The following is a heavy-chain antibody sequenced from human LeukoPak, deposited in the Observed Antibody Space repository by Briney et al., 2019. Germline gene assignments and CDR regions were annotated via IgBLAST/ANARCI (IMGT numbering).Heavy chain of an antibody. CDR2: INSDGSST. CDR3: ARGSDYSGGSCYSYWYFDL. CDR1: AFTFSSYW. Sequence: PGGSLRLSCAASAFTFSSYWMHWVRQAPGKGLVWVSRINSDGSSTSYADSVKGRFTISRDNAKNTLYLQMNSLRAEDTAMYYCARGSDYSGGSCYSYWYFDLWGRGTLVTVSS. D-gene: IGHD2-15*01. J-gene: IGHJ2*01. V-gene: IGHV3-74*01.